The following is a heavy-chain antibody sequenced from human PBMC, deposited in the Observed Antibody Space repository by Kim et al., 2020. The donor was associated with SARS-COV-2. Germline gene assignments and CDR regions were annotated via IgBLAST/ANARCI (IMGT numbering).Heavy chain of an antibody. Sequence: QKLQGRVTMTRDTSTSTAYMELRSLRSDDTAVYYCARGAPYYYGSGTFDYWGQGTLVTVSS. J-gene: IGHJ4*02. CDR3: ARGAPYYYGSGTFDY. V-gene: IGHV1-18*01. D-gene: IGHD3-10*01.